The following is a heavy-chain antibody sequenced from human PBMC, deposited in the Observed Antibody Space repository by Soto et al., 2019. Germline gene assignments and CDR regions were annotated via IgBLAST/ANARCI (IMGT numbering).Heavy chain of an antibody. Sequence: GGSLRLSCAASGFTFSSYWMHWVRQGPGKGLVWVSRVNRDGNSTNYADSVKGRFTVSRDNAKNTLYLQMNSLRAEDTAVYYCARGLWGYLDPWGQGTLVTVSS. D-gene: IGHD3-16*01. CDR1: GFTFSSYW. CDR3: ARGLWGYLDP. CDR2: VNRDGNST. J-gene: IGHJ5*02. V-gene: IGHV3-74*01.